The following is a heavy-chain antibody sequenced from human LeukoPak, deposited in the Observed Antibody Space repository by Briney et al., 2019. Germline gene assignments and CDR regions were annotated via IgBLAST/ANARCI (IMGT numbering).Heavy chain of an antibody. J-gene: IGHJ5*02. CDR1: GFNFRSYA. V-gene: IGHV3-23*01. Sequence: GGSLRLSCTASGFNFRSYAMSWVRQAPGKGLEWVSAISGSGGSTDYADSVKGRFTISRDISRNTLYLQMNSLRAEDTAVYYCARDAFVVVITTAYNWFDPWGQGTLVTVSS. CDR2: ISGSGGST. D-gene: IGHD3-22*01. CDR3: ARDAFVVVITTAYNWFDP.